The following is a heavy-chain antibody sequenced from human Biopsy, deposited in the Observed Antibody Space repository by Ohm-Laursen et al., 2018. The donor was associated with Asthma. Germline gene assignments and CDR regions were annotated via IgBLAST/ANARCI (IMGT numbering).Heavy chain of an antibody. CDR1: GFTFGDYW. CDR3: ARTFHFWSPYHAEHSQL. J-gene: IGHJ1*01. CDR2: IKHDGSAK. D-gene: IGHD3-3*02. Sequence: SLRLSCTASGFTFGDYWMSWVRQVPGKGLEWVANIKHDGSAKNHVDSLKGRFTISRDNAKNSLYLQMNSLRAEDTAVYYCARTFHFWSPYHAEHSQLWGQGTLVTVSS. V-gene: IGHV3-7*01.